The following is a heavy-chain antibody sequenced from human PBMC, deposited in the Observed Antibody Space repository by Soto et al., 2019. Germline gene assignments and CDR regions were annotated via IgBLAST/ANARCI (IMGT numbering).Heavy chain of an antibody. CDR3: ARDLGYFSGGSCYSSYYGMDV. V-gene: IGHV1-2*04. CDR2: INPNSGGT. Sequence: ASVKVSCKASGYTFTGYYMHWVRQAPGQGLEWMGWINPNSGGTNYAQKFQGWVTMTRDTSISTAYMELSRLRSDDTAVYYCARDLGYFSGGSCYSSYYGMDVWGQGTTVTVSS. CDR1: GYTFTGYY. D-gene: IGHD2-15*01. J-gene: IGHJ6*02.